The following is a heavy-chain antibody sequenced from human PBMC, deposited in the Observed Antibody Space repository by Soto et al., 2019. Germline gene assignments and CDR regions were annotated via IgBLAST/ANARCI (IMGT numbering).Heavy chain of an antibody. CDR3: ARMRRSGYYRDYYYMGV. D-gene: IGHD3-3*01. CDR1: GGSISSGGYY. J-gene: IGHJ6*03. V-gene: IGHV4-31*03. CDR2: IYYSGST. Sequence: PSETLSLTCTVSGGSISSGGYYWSWIRQHPGKGLEWIGYIYYSGSTNYNPSLKSRVTISVDTSKNQFSLKLSSVTAADTAVYYCARMRRSGYYRDYYYMGVWGKGTTVTVSS.